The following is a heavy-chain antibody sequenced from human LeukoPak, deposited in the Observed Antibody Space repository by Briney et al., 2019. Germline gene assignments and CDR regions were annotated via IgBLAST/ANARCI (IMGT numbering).Heavy chain of an antibody. Sequence: GGSLRLFCAASGFTVSSDYMNWVRQAPGKGLEWVSVIYSGGSTYYADSVKGRFTISRDSSKNTLYLQMNSLRAADAAVYYCARGYYYMDVWGKGTTVTASS. CDR1: GFTVSSDY. J-gene: IGHJ6*03. CDR3: ARGYYYMDV. V-gene: IGHV3-53*01. CDR2: IYSGGST.